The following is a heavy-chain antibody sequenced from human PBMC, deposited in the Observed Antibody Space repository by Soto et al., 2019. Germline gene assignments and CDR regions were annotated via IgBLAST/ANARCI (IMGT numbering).Heavy chain of an antibody. CDR1: GGTFSSYA. CDR2: IIPIFGTA. J-gene: IGHJ5*02. D-gene: IGHD3-10*01. V-gene: IGHV1-69*13. CDR3: ARFGFGLGNWFDP. Sequence: SVKVSCKASGGTFSSYATSWVRQAPGQGLEWMGGIIPIFGTANYAQKFQGRVTITADESTSTAYMELSSLRSEDTAVYYCARFGFGLGNWFDPWGQGTLVTVSS.